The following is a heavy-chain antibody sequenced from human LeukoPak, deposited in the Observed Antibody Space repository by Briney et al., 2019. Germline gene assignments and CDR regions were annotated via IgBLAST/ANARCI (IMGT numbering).Heavy chain of an antibody. V-gene: IGHV3-33*01. CDR2: IWYEGQTK. Sequence: GSLRLFCEASGFIFSNYGMHWVRQAPGKGLEWLALIWYEGQTKFYADSVKGRFTISRDNSGNTLFLHMTNLRVEDTAVYYCAREWGRIAVAGGPGYWGQGALVTVSS. D-gene: IGHD6-19*01. CDR3: AREWGRIAVAGGPGY. J-gene: IGHJ4*02. CDR1: GFIFSNYG.